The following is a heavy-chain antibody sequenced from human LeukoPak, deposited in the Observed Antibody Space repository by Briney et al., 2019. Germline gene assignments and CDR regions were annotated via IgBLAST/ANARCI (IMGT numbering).Heavy chain of an antibody. CDR1: GGSISSSNW. Sequence: PSEILSLTCAVSGGSISSSNWWSWVRQPPGQGLEWIGEIYHSGSTNYNPSLKSRVTISVDKSKNQFSLRLSSVTAADTAVYYCARVRYGSSNYFDYWGQGTLVTVSS. D-gene: IGHD3-10*01. J-gene: IGHJ4*02. CDR3: ARVRYGSSNYFDY. V-gene: IGHV4-4*02. CDR2: IYHSGST.